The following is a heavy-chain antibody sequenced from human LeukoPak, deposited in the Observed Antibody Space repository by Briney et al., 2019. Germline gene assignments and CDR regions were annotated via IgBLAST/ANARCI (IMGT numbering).Heavy chain of an antibody. CDR1: GFTFDDYA. CDR3: AKDMITGGSYSLAY. J-gene: IGHJ4*02. Sequence: GGSLRLSCAASGFTFDDYAMHWVRQAPGKGLEWVSLINGDGGSTYYADSVKGRFTISRDNSKNSLYLQMNSLRTEDTAVYYCAKDMITGGSYSLAYWGKGTLVTVSS. D-gene: IGHD1-26*01. CDR2: INGDGGST. V-gene: IGHV3-43*02.